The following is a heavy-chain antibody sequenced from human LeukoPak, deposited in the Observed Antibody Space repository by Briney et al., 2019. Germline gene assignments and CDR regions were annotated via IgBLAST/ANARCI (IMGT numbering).Heavy chain of an antibody. CDR2: ISAYNGNT. D-gene: IGHD3-22*01. J-gene: IGHJ4*02. Sequence: GASVKVSCKASGYTFTSYGISWVRQAPGQGLEWMGWISAYNGNTNYAQKLQGRVTMTTDTSTSTAYMELRSLRSDDTAVYYCARDGVHYDSSGIVDYWGQGTLVTVSS. V-gene: IGHV1-18*01. CDR1: GYTFTSYG. CDR3: ARDGVHYDSSGIVDY.